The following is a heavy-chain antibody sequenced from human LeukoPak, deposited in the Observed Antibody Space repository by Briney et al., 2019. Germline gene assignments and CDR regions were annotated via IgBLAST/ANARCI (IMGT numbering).Heavy chain of an antibody. D-gene: IGHD3-22*01. CDR2: IYYSGNT. Sequence: SETLSLTCTVSGGSISSGYYYWSWIRQPPGKGLEWIGYIYYSGNTYYNPSLKSRVTISVDTSKNQFSLKLSSVTAADTAVYYCARDGSSGYYCFDYWGHGTLVTVSS. CDR3: ARDGSSGYYCFDY. V-gene: IGHV4-30-4*01. J-gene: IGHJ4*01. CDR1: GGSISSGYYY.